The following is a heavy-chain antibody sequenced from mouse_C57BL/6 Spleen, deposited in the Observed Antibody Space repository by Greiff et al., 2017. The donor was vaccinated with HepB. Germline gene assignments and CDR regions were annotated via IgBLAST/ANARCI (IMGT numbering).Heavy chain of an antibody. CDR3: AREGPRYGSSTFYAMDY. D-gene: IGHD1-1*01. Sequence: VQLQQPGAELVKPGASVKLSCKASGYTFTSYWMHWVKQRPGQGLEWIGMIHPNSGSTNYNEKFKSKATLTVDKSSSTAYMQLSSLTSEDSAVYYRAREGPRYGSSTFYAMDYWGQGTSVTVSS. V-gene: IGHV1-64*01. J-gene: IGHJ4*01. CDR1: GYTFTSYW. CDR2: IHPNSGST.